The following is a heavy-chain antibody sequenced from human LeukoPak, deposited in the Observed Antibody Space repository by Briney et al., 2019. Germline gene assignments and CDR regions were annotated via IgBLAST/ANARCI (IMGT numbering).Heavy chain of an antibody. CDR1: GGSISSYY. Sequence: PSETLSLTCTVSGGSISSYYWSWIRQPPGKGLEWIGYIYHSGSTNYNPSLKSRVTISVDTSKNQFSLKLSSVTAADTAVYYCARQSGSLGYWGQGTLVTVSS. D-gene: IGHD3-10*01. J-gene: IGHJ4*02. CDR3: ARQSGSLGY. V-gene: IGHV4-59*08. CDR2: IYHSGST.